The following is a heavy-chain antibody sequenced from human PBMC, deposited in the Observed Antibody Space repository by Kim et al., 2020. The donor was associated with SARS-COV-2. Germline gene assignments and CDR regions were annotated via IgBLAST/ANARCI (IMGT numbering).Heavy chain of an antibody. CDR3: ARGPGRVGWDYYNGLDV. J-gene: IGHJ6*02. V-gene: IGHV4-34*01. D-gene: IGHD6-19*01. Sequence: NPSLTTRVTIAVDTSKNQFSLNLTSVTAADTAVYYCARGPGRVGWDYYNGLDVWGQGTAVTVSS.